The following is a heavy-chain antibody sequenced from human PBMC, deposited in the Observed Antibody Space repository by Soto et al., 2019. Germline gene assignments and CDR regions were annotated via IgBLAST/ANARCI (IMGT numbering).Heavy chain of an antibody. J-gene: IGHJ2*01. CDR3: ARDRDDSSGYSPTQGWYFDL. CDR2: IIPIFGTA. CDR1: GGTFSSYA. Sequence: QVQLVQSGAEVKKPGSSVKVSCKASGGTFSSYAISWVRQAPGQGLEWMGGIIPIFGTANYAQKFQGRVTMTADESTSTAYMEMSSLISENTARNYCARDRDDSSGYSPTQGWYFDLWGRGTLVTISS. D-gene: IGHD3-22*01. V-gene: IGHV1-69*12.